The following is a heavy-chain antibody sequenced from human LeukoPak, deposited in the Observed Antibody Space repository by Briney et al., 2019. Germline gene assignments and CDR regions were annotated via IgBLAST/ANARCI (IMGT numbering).Heavy chain of an antibody. J-gene: IGHJ4*02. V-gene: IGHV4-61*02. CDR1: GGSISSSSYY. Sequence: SETLSLTCTVSGGSISSSSYYWSWIRQPAGKGLEWIGRMHISGGTNYNPSLQSRVTMSIDTSKNQFSLKLSSVTAADTAVYYCARSLIPPTYWYFDSWGQGTLVTVSS. CDR2: MHISGGT. D-gene: IGHD2-21*01. CDR3: ARSLIPPTYWYFDS.